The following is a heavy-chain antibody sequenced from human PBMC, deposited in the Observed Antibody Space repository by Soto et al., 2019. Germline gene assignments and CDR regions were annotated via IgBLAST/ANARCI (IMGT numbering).Heavy chain of an antibody. D-gene: IGHD6-19*01. J-gene: IGHJ4*02. V-gene: IGHV3-7*05. CDR2: IKQDGSEK. CDR3: VGSRGWLFDY. Sequence: EVHLVESGGDLVQPGGSLRLSCAASGFTFSAYWMQWVRQAPGKGLEWVAIIKQDGSEKYYVDSVTGRFTISRDNAKNSLYLQMSSLRAEDTAMYYCVGSRGWLFDYWGQGTLVIVSS. CDR1: GFTFSAYW.